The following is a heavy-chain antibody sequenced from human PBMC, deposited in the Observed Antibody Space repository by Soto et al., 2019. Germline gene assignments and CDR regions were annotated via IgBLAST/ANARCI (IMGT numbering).Heavy chain of an antibody. V-gene: IGHV3-33*01. CDR1: GFTFSSYG. J-gene: IGHJ4*02. CDR3: VRDIAAREPSPIDY. CDR2: IWYDGSNK. D-gene: IGHD6-6*01. Sequence: QVQLVESGGGVVQPGRSLRLSCAASGFTFSSYGMHWVRQAPGKGLEWVAVIWYDGSNKYYADSVKGRFTISRDNSKNTLYLQMNSLRAEDMAVYYCVRDIAAREPSPIDYWGQGTLVTVSS.